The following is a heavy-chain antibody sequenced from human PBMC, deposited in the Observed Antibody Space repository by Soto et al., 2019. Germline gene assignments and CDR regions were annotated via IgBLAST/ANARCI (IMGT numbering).Heavy chain of an antibody. V-gene: IGHV3-30-3*01. D-gene: IGHD5-18*01. CDR1: GFPFSSYS. J-gene: IGHJ4*02. CDR2: ISYDGSNK. CDR3: ARAEATWIQLWSPFDY. Sequence: PGVSMSLSISASGFPFSSYSMHWVRQAPGKGLEWVAVISYDGSNKYYADSVKGRFTISRDNSKNTLYLQMNSLRAEDTAVYYCARAEATWIQLWSPFDYWGQGTLVNVSS.